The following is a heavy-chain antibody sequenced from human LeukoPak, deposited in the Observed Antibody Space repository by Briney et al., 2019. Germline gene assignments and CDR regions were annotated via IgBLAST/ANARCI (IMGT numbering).Heavy chain of an antibody. J-gene: IGHJ5*02. V-gene: IGHV4-34*01. D-gene: IGHD6-19*01. CDR3: AGGQWLVDNWFDP. CDR1: GGSFSGYY. Sequence: QASETLSLTCAVYGGSFSGYYWSWIRQPPGKGLEWIGEINHSGSTNYNPSLKSRVTISVDTSKNQFSLQLNSVTPEDTAVYYCAGGQWLVDNWFDPWGQGTLVTVSS. CDR2: INHSGST.